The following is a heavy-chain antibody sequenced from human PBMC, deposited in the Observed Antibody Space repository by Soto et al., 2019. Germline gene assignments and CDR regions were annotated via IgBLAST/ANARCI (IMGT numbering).Heavy chain of an antibody. Sequence: QLQLQESGPGLVKPSETLSLTCTVSGGSISSSSYYWGWIRQPPGKGLEWIGSIDYSGSTYYNPSLTSRVTMSADTSKYQCSLRLSPVSAADTAVYYCARSTAVAGTGWCDPWGQGTLVTASS. J-gene: IGHJ5*02. D-gene: IGHD6-19*01. CDR2: IDYSGST. CDR3: ARSTAVAGTGWCDP. CDR1: GGSISSSSYY. V-gene: IGHV4-39*01.